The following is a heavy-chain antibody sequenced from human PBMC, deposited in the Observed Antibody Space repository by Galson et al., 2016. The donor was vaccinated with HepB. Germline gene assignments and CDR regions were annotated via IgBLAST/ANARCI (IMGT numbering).Heavy chain of an antibody. J-gene: IGHJ4*02. CDR1: GYTFINNA. CDR3: ARSSSWFGGVDY. V-gene: IGHV1-3*01. D-gene: IGHD3-16*01. Sequence: SVKVSCKASGYTFINNAIHWVRQAPGQRLEWMGWINVENGNTKYSQKFQGRVTMTRDTTASPADMELSSLKSEDTAIYYCARSSSWFGGVDYWGQGTLVTVSS. CDR2: INVENGNT.